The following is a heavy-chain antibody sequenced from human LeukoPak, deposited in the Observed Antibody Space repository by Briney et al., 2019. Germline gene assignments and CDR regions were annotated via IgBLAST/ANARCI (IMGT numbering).Heavy chain of an antibody. Sequence: ASVKVSCKASGYTFTSYGISWVRQAPGQGLEWMGGIIPIFGTANYAQKFQGRVTITADESTSTAYMELSSLRSEDTAVYYCAKTARLRYFEYWGQGTLVTVSS. D-gene: IGHD3-9*01. CDR2: IIPIFGTA. CDR1: GYTFTSYG. V-gene: IGHV1-69*13. J-gene: IGHJ4*02. CDR3: AKTARLRYFEY.